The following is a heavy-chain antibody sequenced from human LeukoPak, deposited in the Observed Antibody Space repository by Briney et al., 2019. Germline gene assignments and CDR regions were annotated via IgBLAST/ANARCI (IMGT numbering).Heavy chain of an antibody. J-gene: IGHJ4*02. CDR2: IYSGSEHI. CDR1: GFTFSSER. V-gene: IGHV3-21*01. Sequence: KPGGSLRLSCAASGFTFSSERLNWVRQAPGKGVEWVSTIYSGSEHIYYADSVKGRFTISRDNSKNTLYLQMNSLRAEDTAVYYCARDKGPLDYWGQGTLVTVSS. CDR3: ARDKGPLDY.